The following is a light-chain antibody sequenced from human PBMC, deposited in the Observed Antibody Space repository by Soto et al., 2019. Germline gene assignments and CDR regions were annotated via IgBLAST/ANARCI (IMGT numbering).Light chain of an antibody. V-gene: IGLV1-51*01. CDR2: DNN. J-gene: IGLJ2*01. Sequence: QSVLTQPPSVSAAPGQKVTISCSGSSSNIGNNYVSWYQQLPGTAPKLLIYDNNKRPSGIPDRFSGSKSGTSATLGITGLQTGDEADYYCGTWDSSLSAPEFGGGTKLTVL. CDR1: SSNIGNNY. CDR3: GTWDSSLSAPE.